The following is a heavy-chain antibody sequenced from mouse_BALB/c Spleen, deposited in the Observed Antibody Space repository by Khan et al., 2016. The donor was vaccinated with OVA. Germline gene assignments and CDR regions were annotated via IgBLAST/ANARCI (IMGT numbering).Heavy chain of an antibody. Sequence: EVQLQESGPSLVKPSQTLSLTCSVTGDSITSGYWNWIRKFPGNKLEYMGYISYSGSTYYNPSLKSRISITRDTSKNQYYLKLNSVTTEDTASYYGARPGSGYVDWYCDVWGAGTTVTVSS. CDR2: ISYSGST. CDR1: GDSITSGY. D-gene: IGHD1-1*01. CDR3: ARPGSGYVDWYCDV. J-gene: IGHJ1*01. V-gene: IGHV3-8*02.